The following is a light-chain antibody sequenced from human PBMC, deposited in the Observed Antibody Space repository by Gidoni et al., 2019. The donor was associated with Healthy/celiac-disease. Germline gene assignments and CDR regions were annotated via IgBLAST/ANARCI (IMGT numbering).Light chain of an antibody. CDR1: QSVSIY. Sequence: ATLSVSPGERATLSCSASQSVSIYLAWYQQKPGQAPRLLIDDASNRATGIPARFRGSGSGTDFTLTIRSLEPEDCAVYYCQQSSNWPGTFGQGTKLEIK. V-gene: IGKV3-11*01. CDR2: DAS. J-gene: IGKJ2*01. CDR3: QQSSNWPGT.